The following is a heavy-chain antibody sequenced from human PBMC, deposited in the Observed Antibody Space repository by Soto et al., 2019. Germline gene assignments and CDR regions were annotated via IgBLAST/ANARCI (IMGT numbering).Heavy chain of an antibody. CDR2: IYPGDSDT. Sequence: GESLKISCKGSGYSFTSYWIGWVRQMPGKGLEWMGIIYPGDSDTRYSPSFQGQVTISADKSISTAYLQWSSLKASDTAMYYCARTYYYGSGSYYKGFDYWGQGTLVTVSS. J-gene: IGHJ4*02. D-gene: IGHD3-10*01. CDR3: ARTYYYGSGSYYKGFDY. V-gene: IGHV5-51*01. CDR1: GYSFTSYW.